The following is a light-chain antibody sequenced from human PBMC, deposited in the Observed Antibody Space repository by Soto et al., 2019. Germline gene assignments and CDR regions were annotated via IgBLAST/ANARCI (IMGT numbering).Light chain of an antibody. CDR1: QSVGNNY. CDR3: QQYASSPIT. J-gene: IGKJ5*01. Sequence: EIVLTQSPGMLSLSPGETATLSCRASQSVGNNYLAWYQQKPGQAPRLLMFDASSRATGIPDSFSGSGSGTDFTLTISRVEPEDSAVYYYQQYASSPITFGQGTRLEIK. V-gene: IGKV3-20*01. CDR2: DAS.